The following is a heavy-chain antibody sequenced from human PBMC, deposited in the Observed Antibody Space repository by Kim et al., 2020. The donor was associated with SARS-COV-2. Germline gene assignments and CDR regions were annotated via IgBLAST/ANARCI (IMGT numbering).Heavy chain of an antibody. D-gene: IGHD3-22*01. V-gene: IGHV3-23*01. CDR3: AKKLDYYDSSGYFAWFDP. J-gene: IGHJ5*02. Sequence: KGRFTISRDKSKNTLYLQMNSLRAEDTAVYYCAKKLDYYDSSGYFAWFDPWGQGTLVTVSS.